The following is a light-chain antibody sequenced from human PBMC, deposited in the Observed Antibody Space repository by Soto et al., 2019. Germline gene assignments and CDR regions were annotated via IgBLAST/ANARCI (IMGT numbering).Light chain of an antibody. J-gene: IGKJ2*01. V-gene: IGKV3-15*01. CDR2: GAS. CDR1: QSVSSN. Sequence: EIVMTQSPDTLSVSPGERATLSCRTSQSVSSNLAWYQQKPGQAPRLLIFGASTRATGIPARFSGSGSGTEFPLTISSLQSEDFAVYHCQQYNNWPYTFGQGTTLEIK. CDR3: QQYNNWPYT.